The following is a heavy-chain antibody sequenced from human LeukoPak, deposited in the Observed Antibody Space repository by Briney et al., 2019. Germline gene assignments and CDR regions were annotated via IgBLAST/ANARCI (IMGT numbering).Heavy chain of an antibody. CDR1: GFTFSSNW. CDR2: IKPDGSAQ. CDR3: ARANNSSWHN. V-gene: IGHV3-7*01. Sequence: GGSLRLSCGTSGFTFSSNWRSWVRHVPGGGLDWVANIKPDGSAQYYAASVKGRFTVSTDNAKNSLYLQMNSLRVEDTAVYNCARANNSSWHNWGQGTLVTVSA. D-gene: IGHD6-13*01. J-gene: IGHJ4*02.